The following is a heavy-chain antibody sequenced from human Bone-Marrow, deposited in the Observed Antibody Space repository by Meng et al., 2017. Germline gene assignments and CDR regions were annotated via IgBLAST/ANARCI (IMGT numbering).Heavy chain of an antibody. Sequence: ESLKIPCAVYGGSSSGYYWSWIRQPPGKGLEWIGEINHSGSTNYNPSLKSRVTISVDTSKNQFSLKLSSVTAADTAVYYCARAVPSAGYVMDVWGQGTTVTVSS. V-gene: IGHV4-34*01. CDR2: INHSGST. CDR3: ARAVPSAGYVMDV. CDR1: GGSSSGYY. J-gene: IGHJ6*02. D-gene: IGHD6-25*01.